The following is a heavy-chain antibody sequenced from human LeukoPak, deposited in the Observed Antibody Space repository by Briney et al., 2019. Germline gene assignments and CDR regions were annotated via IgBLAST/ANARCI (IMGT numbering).Heavy chain of an antibody. Sequence: PSETLSLTCTVSGGSISSGGYYWSWIRQPPGKGLEWIGYIYHSGSTYYNPSLKSRVTIPVDRSKNQFSLKLSSVTAADTAVYYCARGEGAFDLWGRGTLVTVSS. CDR1: GGSISSGGYY. J-gene: IGHJ2*01. V-gene: IGHV4-30-2*01. D-gene: IGHD1-26*01. CDR2: IYHSGST. CDR3: ARGEGAFDL.